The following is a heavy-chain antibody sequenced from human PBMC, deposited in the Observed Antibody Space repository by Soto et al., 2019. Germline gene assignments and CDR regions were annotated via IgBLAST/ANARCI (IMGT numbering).Heavy chain of an antibody. Sequence: EVQLVESGGGLVQPGGSLRLSCAASGFTFSSYSMNWVRQAPGKGLEWVSYISSSSSTIYYADSVKGRFTISRDNAKNSLYLQMNSLRDEDTAVYYCASEVAKHYCTNCVCSPRIYYGMDVWGQGTTVTVSS. V-gene: IGHV3-48*02. CDR1: GFTFSSYS. CDR2: ISSSSSTI. J-gene: IGHJ6*02. CDR3: ASEVAKHYCTNCVCSPRIYYGMDV. D-gene: IGHD2-8*01.